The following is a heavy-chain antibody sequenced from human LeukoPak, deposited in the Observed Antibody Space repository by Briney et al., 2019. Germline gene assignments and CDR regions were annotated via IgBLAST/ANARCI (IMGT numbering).Heavy chain of an antibody. CDR1: GGSFSGYY. Sequence: SETLSLTCAVYGGSFSGYYWSWVRQPPGKGLEWIGEINHSGSTNYNPSLKSRVTISVDTSKNQFSLKLSSVTAADTAVYYCARGPPPLRFLEWSWFDPWGQGTLVTVSS. D-gene: IGHD3-3*01. CDR3: ARGPPPLRFLEWSWFDP. V-gene: IGHV4-34*01. J-gene: IGHJ5*02. CDR2: INHSGST.